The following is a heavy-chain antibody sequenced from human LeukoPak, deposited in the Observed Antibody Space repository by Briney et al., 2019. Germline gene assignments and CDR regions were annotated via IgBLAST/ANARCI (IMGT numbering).Heavy chain of an antibody. CDR1: GFTFSSHA. V-gene: IGHV3-23*01. Sequence: PGGSLRLSCAASGFTFSSHAMSWVRQAPGKGLEWVSFISPSGDRTSNADSVEGRFTISRDNTRNTPYLQMNSLRDEDTGVYYCAIMHGYYDGSGFWVQWGQGTLVTVSS. CDR3: AIMHGYYDGSGFWVQ. J-gene: IGHJ4*02. CDR2: ISPSGDRT. D-gene: IGHD3-22*01.